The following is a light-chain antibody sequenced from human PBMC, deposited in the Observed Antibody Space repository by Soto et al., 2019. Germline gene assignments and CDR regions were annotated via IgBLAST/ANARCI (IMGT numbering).Light chain of an antibody. Sequence: DIQLTQSPSSLSASVGDRVTITCQASQDISKSLNWSQQRPGKAPKLLIHGASSLQTGVPSRFSGYGSGTYFTFTISTLKAEGLARYYCQHYHNHLYTFGQRTQVEIK. CDR3: QHYHNHLYT. J-gene: IGKJ2*01. V-gene: IGKV1-33*01. CDR2: GAS. CDR1: QDISKS.